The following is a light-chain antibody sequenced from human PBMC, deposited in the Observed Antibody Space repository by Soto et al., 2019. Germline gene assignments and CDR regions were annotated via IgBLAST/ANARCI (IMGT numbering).Light chain of an antibody. Sequence: DIQMTQSPSTLSASVGDRVTINCRASQSISSWLAWYQQKPGKAPKLLIYDASSLESGVPSRFSGSGSGTEFTLTISSLQPDDFATYYCQQYNSYSGTFGQGTKVEIK. CDR1: QSISSW. CDR3: QQYNSYSGT. CDR2: DAS. V-gene: IGKV1-5*01. J-gene: IGKJ1*01.